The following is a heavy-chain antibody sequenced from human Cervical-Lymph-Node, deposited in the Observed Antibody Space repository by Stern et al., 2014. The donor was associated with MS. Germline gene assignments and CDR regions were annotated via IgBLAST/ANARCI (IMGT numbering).Heavy chain of an antibody. CDR3: AKTHAGSGLGVLLES. CDR2: ISYDGPNK. Sequence: QVQLVESGGGVVQPGGSLRLSCAASGFIFSSYGMHWVRQAPGKGLEWVAVISYDGPNKYYADSVKGRFTISRDNSKNTVYLQMIRLRPEDTAMYYCAKTHAGSGLGVLLESWGQGTLVTVSS. J-gene: IGHJ5*02. CDR1: GFIFSSYG. V-gene: IGHV3-30*18. D-gene: IGHD6-25*01.